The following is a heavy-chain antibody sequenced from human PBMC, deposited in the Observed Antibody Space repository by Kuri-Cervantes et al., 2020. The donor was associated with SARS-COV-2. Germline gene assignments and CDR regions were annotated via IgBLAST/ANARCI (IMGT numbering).Heavy chain of an antibody. D-gene: IGHD2-8*01. J-gene: IGHJ3*02. Sequence: ASVKVSCKASGYTFTGYYMHWVRQAPGQGLEWMGWINPNSGGTNYAQKFQGWVTMTRDTSISTVYMELSRLRSDDTAVYYRARSTPFRRLMVISQEGAFDIWGQGTMVTVSS. CDR2: INPNSGGT. CDR1: GYTFTGYY. V-gene: IGHV1-2*04. CDR3: ARSTPFRRLMVISQEGAFDI.